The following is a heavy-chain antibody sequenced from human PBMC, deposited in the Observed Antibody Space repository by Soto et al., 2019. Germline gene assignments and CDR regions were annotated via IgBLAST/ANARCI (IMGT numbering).Heavy chain of an antibody. V-gene: IGHV3-23*01. CDR2: ISGSGGST. Sequence: PGGSLRLSCAASGFTFSSYAMSWVRQAPGKGLEWVSAISGSGGSTYYADSVKGRFTISRDNSKKTLYLQMNSLRAEDTAVYYCAKENRAHSGSYSYFDYWGQGTLVTVSS. CDR3: AKENRAHSGSYSYFDY. J-gene: IGHJ4*02. D-gene: IGHD1-26*01. CDR1: GFTFSSYA.